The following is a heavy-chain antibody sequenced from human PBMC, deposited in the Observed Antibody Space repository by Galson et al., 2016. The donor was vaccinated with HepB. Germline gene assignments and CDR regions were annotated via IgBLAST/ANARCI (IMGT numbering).Heavy chain of an antibody. CDR2: INNSGRT. D-gene: IGHD1-26*01. J-gene: IGHJ3*02. V-gene: IGHV4-34*01. Sequence: ETLSLTCAVYGGSLSGYYWSWIRQPPGKGLELIGEINNSGRTNYNPSVKSRVTISLDTSKNQFSLRLSSVTGADTAVYYCARWGAGAFDIWGQGTMVTVSS. CDR3: ARWGAGAFDI. CDR1: GGSLSGYY.